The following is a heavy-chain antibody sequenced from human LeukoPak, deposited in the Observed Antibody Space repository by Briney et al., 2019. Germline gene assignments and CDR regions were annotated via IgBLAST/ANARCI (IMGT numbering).Heavy chain of an antibody. Sequence: PSQTLSLTCTVSGGSISSYYWSWIRQPPGKGLEWIGYIYYSGSTNYNPSLKSRVTISVDTSKNQFSLKLSSVTAADTAVYYCARHVGEAFDIWGQGTMVTVSS. J-gene: IGHJ3*02. CDR1: GGSISSYY. CDR3: ARHVGEAFDI. V-gene: IGHV4-59*08. CDR2: IYYSGST.